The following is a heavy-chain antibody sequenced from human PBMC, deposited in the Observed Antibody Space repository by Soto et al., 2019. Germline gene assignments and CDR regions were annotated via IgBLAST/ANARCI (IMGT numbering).Heavy chain of an antibody. V-gene: IGHV4-34*01. D-gene: IGHD2-21*01. CDR3: ARGRGEFGT. J-gene: IGHJ5*02. CDR1: GASLSDNY. CDR2: ISHSGST. Sequence: PSETLSLPCAVYGASLSDNYCNWLRQPPGKGLEWIVEISHSGSTNYNPSLRSRVAISSDTCKNQLSLYLRSVSAADRAVDYWARGRGEFGTWGQGTPVAVAS.